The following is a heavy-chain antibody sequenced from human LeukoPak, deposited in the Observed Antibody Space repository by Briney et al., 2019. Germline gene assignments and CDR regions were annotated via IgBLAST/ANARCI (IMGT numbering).Heavy chain of an antibody. CDR1: GFTVSSNY. J-gene: IGHJ6*04. CDR2: IYSGGST. Sequence: GGSLRLSCAASGFTVSSNYMSWVRQAPGKGLEWVSVIYSGGSTYYADSVKGRFTISRDNSKNTLYLQMNSLRAEDTAVYYCAREATTMVRGVPLGYYYYYYGMDVWGKGTTVTVSS. D-gene: IGHD3-10*01. CDR3: AREATTMVRGVPLGYYYYYYGMDV. V-gene: IGHV3-53*01.